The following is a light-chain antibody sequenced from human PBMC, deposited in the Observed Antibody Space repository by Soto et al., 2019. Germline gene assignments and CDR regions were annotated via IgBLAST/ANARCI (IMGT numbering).Light chain of an antibody. CDR3: QQLNSYPLP. J-gene: IGKJ4*01. CDR2: AAS. V-gene: IGKV1-9*01. CDR1: QGISTF. Sequence: DIQLTQSPSFVSASVGVRVTITCRASQGISTFLAWYQQKPGKAAKLLIYAASILQRGVPSRFRGSGSGTDFTLTISRLQPEDFATYFCQQLNSYPLPFGGGTKVDIK.